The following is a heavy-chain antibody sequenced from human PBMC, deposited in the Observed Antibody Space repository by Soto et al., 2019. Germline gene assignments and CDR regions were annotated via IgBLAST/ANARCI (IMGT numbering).Heavy chain of an antibody. CDR2: ISYDGGNK. J-gene: IGHJ6*02. Sequence: QVQLVESGGGVVQPGRSLRLSCAASGFTFRNYAMHWVRHAPGKGLEWVAVISYDGGNKFYRDYVKGRFTISRDNSKNTLYLQINSLRYEDTAMSYCASGDRKDIAVVKGVRPGEYGVYISCQRPTVPVSS. CDR3: ASGDRKDIAVVKGVRPGEYGVYI. V-gene: IGHV3-30-3*01. CDR1: GFTFRNYA. D-gene: IGHD2-15*01.